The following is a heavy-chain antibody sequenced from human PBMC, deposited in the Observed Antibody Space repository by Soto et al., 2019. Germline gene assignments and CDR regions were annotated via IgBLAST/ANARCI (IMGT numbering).Heavy chain of an antibody. Sequence: QVQLVESGGGVVQPGGSLRLSCAASGFTFSSHAVHWVRQAPGKGLEWVAVISHDGSNKYYGDSVKGRFTISSDNSKNTLYMQMNRLRAEATALYYCAKVSRALRVLTPDFDYWGQGILVTVSS. CDR1: GFTFSSHA. V-gene: IGHV3-30-3*01. CDR3: AKVSRALRVLTPDFDY. D-gene: IGHD3-3*01. CDR2: ISHDGSNK. J-gene: IGHJ4*02.